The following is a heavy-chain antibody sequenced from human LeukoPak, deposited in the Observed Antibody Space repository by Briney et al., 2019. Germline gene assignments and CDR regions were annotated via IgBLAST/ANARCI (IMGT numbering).Heavy chain of an antibody. V-gene: IGHV1-2*02. CDR1: GYTFTAYY. CDR2: INPNSGDT. CDR3: ARDLTRLDVDDY. Sequence: ASVKLSCKASGYTFTAYYIHWVRQPPGQGLEWMAWINPNSGDTSYAQKFLGRVTVTSDTSISTAYMELSRLTSDDTAVYYCARDLTRLDVDDYWGQGTLVTVSS. D-gene: IGHD4-11*01. J-gene: IGHJ4*02.